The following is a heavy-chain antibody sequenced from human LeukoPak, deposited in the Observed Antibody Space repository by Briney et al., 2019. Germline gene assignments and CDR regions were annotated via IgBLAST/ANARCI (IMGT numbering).Heavy chain of an antibody. D-gene: IGHD6-19*01. J-gene: IGHJ6*02. V-gene: IGHV4-4*07. CDR2: IYTSGGT. CDR1: GGSISSYY. Sequence: SETLSLTCTVSGGSISSYYWSWIRQPAGKGLEWIGRIYTSGGTNYNPSLKSRVTMSVDTSKNQFSLKLSSVTAADTAVYYCARGTYSVAGPPRYYYYYGMDVWGQGTTVTVSS. CDR3: ARGTYSVAGPPRYYYYYGMDV.